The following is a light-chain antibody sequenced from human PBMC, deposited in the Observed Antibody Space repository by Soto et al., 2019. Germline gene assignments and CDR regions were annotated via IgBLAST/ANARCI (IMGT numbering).Light chain of an antibody. CDR2: DND. Sequence: QSVLTQPPSVSAAPGQKVTISCSGSSSNIGQNYGSWYQHLPDTAPKLLIYDNDKRPSGVPHRFSGSKSGTSATLDITGLQTGDEADYYCGTWGSSLSVVVFGGGTQLTVL. V-gene: IGLV1-51*01. CDR3: GTWGSSLSVVV. J-gene: IGLJ2*01. CDR1: SSNIGQNY.